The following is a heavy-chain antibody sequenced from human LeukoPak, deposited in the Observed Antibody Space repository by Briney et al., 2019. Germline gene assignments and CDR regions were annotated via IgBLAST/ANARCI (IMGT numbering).Heavy chain of an antibody. CDR2: ISYNGDST. Sequence: PGGSLRLSCSGSGFTFRRHNMHWVRQAPGKGLEYVSAISYNGDSTYYVDLVKGRFTISRDNSKNTLDLQMSSLRPEDTAVYYCVSDRETQEQIWGPGTLVTVSS. V-gene: IGHV3-64D*09. J-gene: IGHJ3*02. CDR1: GFTFRRHN. D-gene: IGHD1-26*01. CDR3: VSDRETQEQI.